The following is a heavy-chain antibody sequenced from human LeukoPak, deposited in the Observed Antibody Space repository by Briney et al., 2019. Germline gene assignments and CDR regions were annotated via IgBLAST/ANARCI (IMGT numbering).Heavy chain of an antibody. CDR3: ARSNMVRGVRALDY. CDR2: INHSGST. Sequence: SETLSLTCAVYGGSFSGYYWSWLRQPPGKGLVWIGEINHSGSTNYNPYLKSRVTISVDTSKNQFSLKLSSVTAADTAVYYCARSNMVRGVRALDYWGQGTLVTVSS. J-gene: IGHJ4*02. V-gene: IGHV4-34*01. D-gene: IGHD3-10*01. CDR1: GGSFSGYY.